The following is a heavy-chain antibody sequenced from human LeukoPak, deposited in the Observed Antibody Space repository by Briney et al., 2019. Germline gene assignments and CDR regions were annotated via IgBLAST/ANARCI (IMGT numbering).Heavy chain of an antibody. D-gene: IGHD3-22*01. CDR2: INPNSGGT. J-gene: IGHJ2*01. CDR1: GYTFTGYY. V-gene: IGHV1-2*02. Sequence: ASVKVSCKAPGYTFTGYYMHWVRQAPGQGLEWMGWINPNSGGTNYAQKFQGRVTMTRDTSISTAYMELSRLRSDDTAVYYCARDSSGYYFKSSWYFDLWGRGTLVTVSS. CDR3: ARDSSGYYFKSSWYFDL.